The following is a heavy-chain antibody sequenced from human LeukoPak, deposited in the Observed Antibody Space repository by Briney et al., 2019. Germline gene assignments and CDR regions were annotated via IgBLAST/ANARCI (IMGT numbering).Heavy chain of an antibody. CDR3: ERYAGSATAVTPSYLDY. CDR1: GFSFSSYG. V-gene: IGHV3-48*04. D-gene: IGHD4-23*01. J-gene: IGHJ4*02. Sequence: GGSLRLSCAASGFSFSSYGMSWVRQAPGKGLEWVSYISSSGSTIYYADSVKGRFTISRDNSKNSLYLQMNSRRAEDTAVYYCERYAGSATAVTPSYLDYWGQGTLVTVSS. CDR2: ISSSGSTI.